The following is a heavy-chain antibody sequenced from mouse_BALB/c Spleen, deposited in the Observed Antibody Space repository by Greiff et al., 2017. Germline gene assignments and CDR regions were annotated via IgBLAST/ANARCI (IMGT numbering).Heavy chain of an antibody. V-gene: IGHV3-8*02. CDR1: GDSITSGY. CDR2: ISYSGST. CDR3: ARYNQGNYAMDY. J-gene: IGHJ4*01. D-gene: IGHD3-2*02. Sequence: DVKLVESGPSLVKPSQTLSLTCSVTGDSITSGYWNWIRKFPGNKLEYMGYISYSGSTYYNPSLKSRISITRDTSKNQYYLQLNSVTTEDTATYYCARYNQGNYAMDYWGQGTSVTVSS.